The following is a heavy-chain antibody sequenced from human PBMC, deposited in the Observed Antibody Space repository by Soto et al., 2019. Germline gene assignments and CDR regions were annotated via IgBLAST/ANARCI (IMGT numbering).Heavy chain of an antibody. CDR1: GFTFSSYG. CDR2: IWYDGSNK. CDR3: AREEGYCSSTSCYPWFDP. J-gene: IGHJ5*02. Sequence: QVQLVESGGGVVQPGRSLRLSCAASGFTFSSYGMHWVRQAPGKGLEWVAVIWYDGSNKYYADSVKGRFTISRDNSKNTLYLQMNSLRAEETAVYYCAREEGYCSSTSCYPWFDPWGQGTLVTVSS. V-gene: IGHV3-33*01. D-gene: IGHD2-2*01.